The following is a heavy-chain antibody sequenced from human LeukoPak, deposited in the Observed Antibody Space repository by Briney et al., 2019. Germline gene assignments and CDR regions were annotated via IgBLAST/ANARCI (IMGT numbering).Heavy chain of an antibody. CDR1: DGSISSGCNY. D-gene: IGHD3-3*01. Sequence: SQTLPLTCTVSDGSISSGCNYWSWIRHHPGEGLEWSGYIYYTGSTYYNPSLKSRITISVDTSKNQFSLKVNSVPAADTAVYYCVRSFSNLDITYYDFWSGPPDAFDIWGQGTMVTVSS. J-gene: IGHJ3*02. CDR3: VRSFSNLDITYYDFWSGPPDAFDI. V-gene: IGHV4-31*03. CDR2: IYYTGST.